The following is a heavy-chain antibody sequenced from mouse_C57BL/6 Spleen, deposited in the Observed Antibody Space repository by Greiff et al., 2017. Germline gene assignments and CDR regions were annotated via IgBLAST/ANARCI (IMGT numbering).Heavy chain of an antibody. CDR1: GYAFSSSW. CDR2: IYPGDGDT. V-gene: IGHV1-82*01. CDR3: ARVYYYGEGAMDY. J-gene: IGHJ4*01. D-gene: IGHD1-1*01. Sequence: VKLMESGPELVKPGASVKISCKASGYAFSSSWMNWVKQRPGKGLEWIGRIYPGDGDTNYNGKFKGKATLTADKSSSTAYMQLSSLTSEDSAVYFCARVYYYGEGAMDYWGQGTSVTVSS.